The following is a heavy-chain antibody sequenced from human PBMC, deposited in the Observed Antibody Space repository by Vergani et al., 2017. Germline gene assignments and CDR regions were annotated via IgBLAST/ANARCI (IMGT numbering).Heavy chain of an antibody. CDR3: ASGYSRAARHYGLYYWFDP. D-gene: IGHD2-15*01. J-gene: IGHJ5*02. CDR1: GGTFSSYA. V-gene: IGHV1-69*01. CDR2: IIPICGTA. Sequence: QVQLVQSGAEVKKLGSSVKVPCKASGGTFSSYAISWVRQAPGQGLEWMGGIIPICGTANYAQKFQGRVTITADESTSTAYMELSSLRSEDTAVYYCASGYSRAARHYGLYYWFDPWGQGTLVTVSS.